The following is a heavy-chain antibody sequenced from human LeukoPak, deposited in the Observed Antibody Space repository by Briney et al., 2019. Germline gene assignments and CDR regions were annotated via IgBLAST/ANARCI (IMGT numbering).Heavy chain of an antibody. V-gene: IGHV4-59*01. CDR2: IYYTGST. D-gene: IGHD6-6*01. CDR1: GDSISSDY. Sequence: SETLSLTCAVSGDSISSDYWSWVRQPPGKGLEWIGYIYYTGSTNYNPSLKSRVTISVDTSKNQFSLKLSSVTAADTAVYYCARLATPSTMAARARSWFESWGQGTLVTVSS. CDR3: ARLATPSTMAARARSWFES. J-gene: IGHJ5*01.